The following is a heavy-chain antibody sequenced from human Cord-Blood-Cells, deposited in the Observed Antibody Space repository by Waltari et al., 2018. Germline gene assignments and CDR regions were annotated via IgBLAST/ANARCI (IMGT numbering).Heavy chain of an antibody. J-gene: IGHJ4*02. D-gene: IGHD1-20*01. CDR1: GCTFSSYW. V-gene: IGHV3-7*01. CDR3: ARDGPITGTDY. CDR2: IKQDGSEK. Sequence: EVQLVVSGGGLVQPGGSLRLSCAASGCTFSSYWMSWVRQAPGKGLEWVANIKQDGSEKYYVDSVKGRFTISRDNAKNSLYLQMNSLRAEDTAVYYCARDGPITGTDYWGQGTLVTVSS.